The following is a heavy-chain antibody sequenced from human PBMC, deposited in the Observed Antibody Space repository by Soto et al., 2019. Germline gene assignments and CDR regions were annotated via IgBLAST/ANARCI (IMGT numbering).Heavy chain of an antibody. Sequence: SETLSLTCAVYGGSFSGYYWSWIRQPPGKGLEWIGEINHSGSTNYNPSLKGRVTISVDTSKNQFSLKLSSVTAADTAVYYCARASRKDYYGSGSPLGYWGQGTLVTVSS. CDR2: INHSGST. CDR3: ARASRKDYYGSGSPLGY. CDR1: GGSFSGYY. J-gene: IGHJ4*02. V-gene: IGHV4-34*01. D-gene: IGHD3-10*01.